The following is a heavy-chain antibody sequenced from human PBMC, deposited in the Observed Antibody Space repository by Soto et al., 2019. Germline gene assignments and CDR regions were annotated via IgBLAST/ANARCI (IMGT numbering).Heavy chain of an antibody. D-gene: IGHD2-15*01. CDR3: ARMQGYCSGGSCYSKETDY. CDR1: GFTFSSYS. V-gene: IGHV3-21*01. J-gene: IGHJ4*02. Sequence: GGSLRLSCAASGFTFSSYSMNWVRQAPGKGLEWVSSISSSSSYIYYADSVKGRFTISRDNAKNSLYLQMNSLRAEDTAVYYCARMQGYCSGGSCYSKETDYWGQGTLVTVSS. CDR2: ISSSSSYI.